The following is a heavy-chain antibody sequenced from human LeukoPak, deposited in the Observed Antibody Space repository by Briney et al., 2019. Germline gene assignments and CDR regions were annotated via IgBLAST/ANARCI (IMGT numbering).Heavy chain of an antibody. CDR3: ARAGYSSGWYAY. CDR1: GYTFTSYA. D-gene: IGHD6-19*01. CDR2: INAGNGNT. V-gene: IGHV1-3*01. J-gene: IGHJ4*02. Sequence: ASVKVSCKASGYTFTSYAMHWVRQAPGQRLEWMGWINAGNGNTKYSQKFQGRVTITRDTSASTAYMELSSLRSEDAAVYYCARAGYSSGWYAYWGRGTLVTVSS.